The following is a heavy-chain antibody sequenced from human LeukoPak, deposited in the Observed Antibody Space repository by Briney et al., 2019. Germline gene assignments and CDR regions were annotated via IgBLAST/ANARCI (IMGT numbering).Heavy chain of an antibody. CDR2: THPYGFT. CDR1: GGSFSNYY. CDR3: ARGTYGYYMDV. V-gene: IGHV4-34*01. J-gene: IGHJ6*03. Sequence: PSETLSLTCAVSGGSFSNYYWSWIRQPPGKGLEWIGETHPYGFTNFNPSLKSRLSISVDTSKNQFSLKLTSVTAADTAVYFCARGTYGYYMDVWGKGTTVTVSS. D-gene: IGHD4-17*01.